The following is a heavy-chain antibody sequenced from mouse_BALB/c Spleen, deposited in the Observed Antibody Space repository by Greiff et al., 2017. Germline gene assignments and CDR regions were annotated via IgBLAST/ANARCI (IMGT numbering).Heavy chain of an antibody. CDR3: ARAFGNYYYAMDY. Sequence: EVQGVESGGGLVKPGGSLKLSCAASGFTFSSYAMSWVRQTPEKRLEWVASISSGGSTYYPDSVKGRFTISRDNARNILYLQMSSLRSEDTAMYYCARAFGNYYYAMDYWGQGTSVTVSS. CDR1: GFTFSSYA. J-gene: IGHJ4*01. D-gene: IGHD2-1*01. V-gene: IGHV5-6-5*01. CDR2: ISSGGST.